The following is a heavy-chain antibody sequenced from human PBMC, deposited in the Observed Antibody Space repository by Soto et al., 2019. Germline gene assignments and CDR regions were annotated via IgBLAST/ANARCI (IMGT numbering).Heavy chain of an antibody. J-gene: IGHJ3*02. CDR2: ISYDGSNK. D-gene: IGHD1-26*01. CDR1: GFTFSSYG. Sequence: GGSLRLSCAASGFTFSSYGMHWVRQAPGKGLEWVAVISYDGSNKYYADSVKGRFTISRDNSKNTLYLQMNSLRAEDTAVYYCAKDGSLGVGATPPFSAFDIWGQGTMVTVSS. V-gene: IGHV3-30*18. CDR3: AKDGSLGVGATPPFSAFDI.